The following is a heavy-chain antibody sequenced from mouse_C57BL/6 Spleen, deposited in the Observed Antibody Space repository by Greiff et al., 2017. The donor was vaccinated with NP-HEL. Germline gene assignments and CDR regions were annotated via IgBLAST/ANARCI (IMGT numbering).Heavy chain of an antibody. D-gene: IGHD1-1*01. CDR2: IYPGSGST. CDR3: AREYYGSSLGYFDY. V-gene: IGHV1-55*01. CDR1: GYTFTSYW. J-gene: IGHJ2*01. Sequence: QVQLKQPGAELVKPGASVKMSCKASGYTFTSYWITWVKQRPGQGLEWIGDIYPGSGSTNYNEKFKSKATLTVDTSSSTAYMQLSSLTSEDSAVYYCAREYYGSSLGYFDYWGQGTTLTVSS.